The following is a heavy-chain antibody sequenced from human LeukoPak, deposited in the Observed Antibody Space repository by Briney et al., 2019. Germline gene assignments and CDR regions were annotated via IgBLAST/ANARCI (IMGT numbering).Heavy chain of an antibody. D-gene: IGHD5-18*01. CDR2: INHSGST. CDR3: ASGYSYVRDAFDI. V-gene: IGHV4-34*01. Sequence: LETLSLTCAVYGGSFSGYYWSWIRQPPGKGLEWIGEINHSGSTNYNPSLKSRVTISVDTSKNQFSLKLSSVTAADTAVYYCASGYSYVRDAFDIWGQGTMVTVSS. J-gene: IGHJ3*02. CDR1: GGSFSGYY.